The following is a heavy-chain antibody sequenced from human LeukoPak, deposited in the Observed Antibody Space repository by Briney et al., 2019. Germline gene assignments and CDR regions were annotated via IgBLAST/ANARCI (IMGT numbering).Heavy chain of an antibody. CDR2: IIPIFGTA. J-gene: IGHJ4*02. CDR1: GYTFTSYG. D-gene: IGHD5-18*01. V-gene: IGHV1-69*13. CDR3: ARDGTVGYSYASDY. Sequence: GASVKVSCKASGYTFTSYGISWVRQAPGQGLEWMGGIIPIFGTANYPQKFQGRVTITADESTSTVYMELGSLRCEDTAVYYCARDGTVGYSYASDYWGQGTLVTVSS.